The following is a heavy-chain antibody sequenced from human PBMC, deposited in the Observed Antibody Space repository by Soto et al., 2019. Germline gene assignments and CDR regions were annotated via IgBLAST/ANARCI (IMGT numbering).Heavy chain of an antibody. CDR3: ASVPGSPGYHGLDV. CDR1: GLTFSKYW. J-gene: IGHJ6*02. D-gene: IGHD5-12*01. V-gene: IGHV3-7*03. CDR2: IKHDGSEQ. Sequence: EVQLVESGGGLVQPGGSLRLSCAASGLTFSKYWMTWVRQAPGKGLEWVANIKHDGSEQYYVGSVKGRFAISRDNAKNSLFLQMNGQRAEDTAVYYCASVPGSPGYHGLDVWGQGTTVTVSS.